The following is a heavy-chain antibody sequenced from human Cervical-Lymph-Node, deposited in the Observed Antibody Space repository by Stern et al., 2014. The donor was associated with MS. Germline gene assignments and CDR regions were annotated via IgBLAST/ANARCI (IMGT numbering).Heavy chain of an antibody. CDR1: GFTISNYD. V-gene: IGHV3-13*01. Sequence: EMQLVESGGGLVQPGGSLRLSCAASGFTISNYDMHWVRLATGKRLEWVSAIGTGGDTYYPVSVKGRFTISRENAKNALYLQMNSLRVGDTAVYYCARDRVGMDVWGQGTTVTVAS. CDR2: IGTGGDT. CDR3: ARDRVGMDV. J-gene: IGHJ6*02.